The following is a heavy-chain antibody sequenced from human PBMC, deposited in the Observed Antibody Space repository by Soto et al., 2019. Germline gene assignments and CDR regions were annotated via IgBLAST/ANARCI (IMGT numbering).Heavy chain of an antibody. CDR1: RFTFSDHS. V-gene: IGHV3-11*06. J-gene: IGHJ5*02. CDR2: ITSSGVYT. D-gene: IGHD6-13*01. CDR3: ASLVRQHLPPLGP. Sequence: XLSFAASRFTFSDHSMSWIRQAPGKGLEWLSYITSSGVYTSYAVAVKGRFTTSSDNAKSSLYLQMNSLRADDTAVYYCASLVRQHLPPLGPWGRGTLVTVSS.